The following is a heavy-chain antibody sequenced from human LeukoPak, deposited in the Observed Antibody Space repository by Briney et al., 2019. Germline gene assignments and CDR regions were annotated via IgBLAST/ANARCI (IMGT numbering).Heavy chain of an antibody. CDR1: GFTFDDYA. V-gene: IGHV3-43D*03. J-gene: IGHJ4*02. CDR2: ISWDGGST. CDR3: AKAFVSGSGSSPFDY. D-gene: IGHD3-10*01. Sequence: PGGSLRLSCAASGFTFDDYAMHWVRQAPGKGLEWVSLISWDGGSTYYADSVKGRFTISRDNSKNSLYLQMNSLRAEDTALYYCAKAFVSGSGSSPFDYWGQGTLVTVSS.